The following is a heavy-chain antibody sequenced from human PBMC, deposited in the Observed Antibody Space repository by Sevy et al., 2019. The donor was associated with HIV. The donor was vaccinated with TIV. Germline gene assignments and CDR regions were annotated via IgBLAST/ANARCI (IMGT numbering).Heavy chain of an antibody. CDR2: IKQDAGQK. V-gene: IGHV3-7*01. Sequence: GGSLRLSCAASGFTFSKYWMGWVRQAPGKGLEWVANIKQDAGQKYYVDSVKGRFTTSRDNAKNSLYLQMNSLRAEDTAVYFCGRDDGNYYFHYWGQGTLVTVSS. CDR1: GFTFSKYW. J-gene: IGHJ4*02. CDR3: GRDDGNYYFHY. D-gene: IGHD1-7*01.